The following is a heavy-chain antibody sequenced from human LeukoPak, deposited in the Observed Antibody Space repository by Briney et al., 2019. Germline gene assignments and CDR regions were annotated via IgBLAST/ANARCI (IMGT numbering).Heavy chain of an antibody. Sequence: LSETLSLTCAVYGGSLSGYYWSWIRQPPGKGLEWIGEINHSGSTNYNPSLKSRVTISVDTSKNQFSLKLSSVTAADTAVYYCARRRMIVVVNNWFDPWGQGPRSPSPQ. D-gene: IGHD3-22*01. CDR2: INHSGST. CDR1: GGSLSGYY. CDR3: ARRRMIVVVNNWFDP. J-gene: IGHJ5*02. V-gene: IGHV4-34*01.